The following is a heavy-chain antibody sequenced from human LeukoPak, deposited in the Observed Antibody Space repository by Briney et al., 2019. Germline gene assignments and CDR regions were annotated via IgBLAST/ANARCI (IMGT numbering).Heavy chain of an antibody. CDR2: VHSSGNS. J-gene: IGHJ4*01. V-gene: IGHV4-59*01. Sequence: SETLSLTCTVSGGFIIDYYWYWIRQPPGKGLEWIAYVHSSGNSNHNPSLKSRVTISVDTSKNHLSLRLTAVTAADTAVYYCARRPASRLTFDYWGHGTLVTVSS. CDR1: GGFIIDYY. CDR3: ARRPASRLTFDY. D-gene: IGHD2-2*01.